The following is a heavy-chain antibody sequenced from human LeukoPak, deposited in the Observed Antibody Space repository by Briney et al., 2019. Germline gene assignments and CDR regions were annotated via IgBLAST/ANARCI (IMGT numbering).Heavy chain of an antibody. CDR1: GFTFGSYE. Sequence: GGSLRLSCEASGFTFGSYEMNWVRQAPGKGLEWLSYISRGGSSIYYVDSVRGRFTISRDNAKNSLYLQMNSLRAEDTAVYYCARDKTPYCGGDCYAFDIWGQGTMVTVSP. J-gene: IGHJ3*02. CDR3: ARDKTPYCGGDCYAFDI. D-gene: IGHD2-21*02. CDR2: ISRGGSSI. V-gene: IGHV3-48*03.